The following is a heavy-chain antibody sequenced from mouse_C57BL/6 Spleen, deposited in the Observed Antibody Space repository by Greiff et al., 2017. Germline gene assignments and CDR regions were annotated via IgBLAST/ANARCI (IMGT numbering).Heavy chain of an antibody. Sequence: EVQLQESGPGLVKPSQSLSLTCSVTGYSITSGYYWNWIRQFPGNKLEWMGYISYDGSNNYNPSLKNRISITRDTSKNQFFLKLNSVTTEDTATYYCASLRYYAMDYWGQGTSVTVSS. CDR1: GYSITSGYY. J-gene: IGHJ4*01. CDR3: ASLRYYAMDY. CDR2: ISYDGSN. V-gene: IGHV3-6*01.